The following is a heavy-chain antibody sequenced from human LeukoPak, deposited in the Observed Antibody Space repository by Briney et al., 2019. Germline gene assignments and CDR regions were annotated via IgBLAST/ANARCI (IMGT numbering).Heavy chain of an antibody. CDR2: IYYSGST. V-gene: IGHV4-59*08. D-gene: IGHD3-10*01. CDR3: ARHRGITMVRASYYYYYYYMDV. CDR1: GGSISSYY. Sequence: SETLSLTCTVSGGSISSYYWSWIRQPPGKGLEWIGYIYYSGSTNYNPSLKSRVTISVDTSKNQFSLKLSSVTAADTAVYYCARHRGITMVRASYYYYYYYMDVWGKGTTVTISS. J-gene: IGHJ6*03.